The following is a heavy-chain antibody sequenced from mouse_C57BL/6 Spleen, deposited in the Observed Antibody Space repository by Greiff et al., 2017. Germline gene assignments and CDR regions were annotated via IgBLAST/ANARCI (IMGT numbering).Heavy chain of an antibody. CDR1: GYTFTSYW. CDR2: IDPSDSYT. D-gene: IGHD1-1*01. J-gene: IGHJ4*01. V-gene: IGHV1-50*01. Sequence: QVQLQQPGAELVKPGASVKLSCKASGYTFTSYWMQWVKQRPGQGLEWIGEIDPSDSYTNYNQKFKGKATLTVDTSSSTADMQLSSRTSEDSAVYYCARRTVVAYYYAMDYWGQGTSVTVSA. CDR3: ARRTVVAYYYAMDY.